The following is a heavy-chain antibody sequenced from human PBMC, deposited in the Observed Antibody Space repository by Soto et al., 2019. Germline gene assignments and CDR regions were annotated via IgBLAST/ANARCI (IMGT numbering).Heavy chain of an antibody. CDR2: VSGSGGTT. V-gene: IGHV3-23*01. Sequence: EVQLLESGGCLVQPGGSVRLSCAASGFTFSSYAMRWVRQAPGKGLEWVSAVSGSGGTTYYADSVKGRFTISRDNSKNTVYLQMNSLRVEDTAVYYCAKWYYYDSRPRKYFDYWGQGTLVIVSS. D-gene: IGHD3-22*01. CDR1: GFTFSSYA. J-gene: IGHJ4*02. CDR3: AKWYYYDSRPRKYFDY.